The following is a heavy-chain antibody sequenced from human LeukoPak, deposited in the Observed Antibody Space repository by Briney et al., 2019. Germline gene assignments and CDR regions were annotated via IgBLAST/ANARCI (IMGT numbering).Heavy chain of an antibody. D-gene: IGHD1-26*01. V-gene: IGHV4-59*01. Sequence: SETLSLTCTVSGGSISSYYWSWIRQPPGKGLEWIGYIYYSGSTNYNPSLKSRVTISVDTSKNQFSLKLSSVTAADTAVYYCAKDPLYSGSQYWGQGTLVTVSS. CDR3: AKDPLYSGSQY. J-gene: IGHJ4*02. CDR1: GGSISSYY. CDR2: IYYSGST.